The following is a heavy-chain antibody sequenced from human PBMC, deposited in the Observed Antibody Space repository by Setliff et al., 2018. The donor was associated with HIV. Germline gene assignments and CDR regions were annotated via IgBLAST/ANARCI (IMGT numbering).Heavy chain of an antibody. Sequence: GGSLRLSCAASGFRFDDYGMSWVRQAPGKGLDWVSGINWNGGSTGYADSVKGRFSISRDNAKNSLYLQMNSLRAEDTALYYCARGSKAAAGPPDFWGQGTLVTVSS. D-gene: IGHD6-13*01. V-gene: IGHV3-20*04. CDR2: INWNGGST. CDR3: ARGSKAAAGPPDF. CDR1: GFRFDDYG. J-gene: IGHJ4*02.